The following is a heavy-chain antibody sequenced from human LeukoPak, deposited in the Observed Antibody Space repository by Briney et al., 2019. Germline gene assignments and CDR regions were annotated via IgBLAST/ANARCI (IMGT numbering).Heavy chain of an antibody. V-gene: IGHV4-59*01. J-gene: IGHJ6*03. CDR1: GGSISSYY. D-gene: IGHD4-17*01. CDR2: IYYSGST. CDR3: ARADYGDPAYMDV. Sequence: SETLSLTCTVSGGSISSYYWSWIRQPPGKGLEWIGYIYYSGSTNYNPSLKSRVTISVDTSKNQFSLKLSSVTAADTAVYYCARADYGDPAYMDVWGKGTTVTVS.